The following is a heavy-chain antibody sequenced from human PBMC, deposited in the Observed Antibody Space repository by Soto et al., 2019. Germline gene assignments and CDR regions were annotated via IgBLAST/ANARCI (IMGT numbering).Heavy chain of an antibody. D-gene: IGHD3-16*01. CDR2: IRSKAYGGTT. CDR1: GFTFGDYA. J-gene: IGHJ6*03. V-gene: IGHV3-49*03. Sequence: GGSLRLSCTASGFTFGDYAMSWFRQAPGKGLEWVGFIRSKAYGGTTEYAASVKGRFTISRDDSKSIAYLQMNSLKTEDTAVYYCTRSKSRGVITFGGVENMDVWGKGTTVTVSS. CDR3: TRSKSRGVITFGGVENMDV.